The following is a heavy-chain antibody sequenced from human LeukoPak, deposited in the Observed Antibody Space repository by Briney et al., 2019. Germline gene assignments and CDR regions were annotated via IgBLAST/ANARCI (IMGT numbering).Heavy chain of an antibody. CDR1: GFTFSSYG. V-gene: IGHV4-59*01. CDR3: ARSSGKWSGDYYYHYMDV. Sequence: GSLRLSCAASGFTFSSYGMSWVRQPPGKGLEWIGYIHYSGSTTYNPSLKSRVTISVDTSKNQFSLKLSSVTAADTAVYYCARSSGKWSGDYYYHYMDVWGRGTTVTISS. D-gene: IGHD3-3*01. J-gene: IGHJ6*03. CDR2: IHYSGST.